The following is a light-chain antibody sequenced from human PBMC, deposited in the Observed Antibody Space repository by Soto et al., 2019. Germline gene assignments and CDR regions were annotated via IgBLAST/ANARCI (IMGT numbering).Light chain of an antibody. J-gene: IGLJ1*01. CDR3: CSYAGNSLYV. CDR2: EGS. Sequence: QSALTQPASVSGSPGQSITICCTGTSXDVGSYNLVSWYQQHPGKAPKLMIYEGSKRPSGVSNRFSGSKSGNTASLTISGLQAEDEADYYCCSYAGNSLYVFGTGTKVTVL. V-gene: IGLV2-23*01. CDR1: SXDVGSYNL.